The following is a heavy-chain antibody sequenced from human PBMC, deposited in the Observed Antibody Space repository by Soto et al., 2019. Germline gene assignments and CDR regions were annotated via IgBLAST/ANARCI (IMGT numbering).Heavy chain of an antibody. Sequence: PSETLSLTCTVSGGSISSGDYYWSWIRQPPGKGLEWIGYIYYSGSTYYTPSLKSRVTISVDTSKNQFSLKLSSVTAADTAVYYCARARVAAAGTVDYWGQGTLVTVSS. V-gene: IGHV4-30-4*01. CDR1: GGSISSGDYY. D-gene: IGHD6-13*01. CDR3: ARARVAAAGTVDY. CDR2: IYYSGST. J-gene: IGHJ4*02.